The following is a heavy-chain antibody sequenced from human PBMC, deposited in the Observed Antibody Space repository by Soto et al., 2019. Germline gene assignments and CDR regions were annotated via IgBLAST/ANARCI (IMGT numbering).Heavy chain of an antibody. CDR2: ISGSGGGT. CDR3: AKPFLSYSSSWALFDY. CDR1: GFTFSSYA. V-gene: IGHV3-23*01. Sequence: EVQLLESGGGLVQPGGSLRLSCGAYGFTFSSYAMSWVRQAPGRGLEWVSAISGSGGGTYYADSLKGRFSICRDNSKNTVYLQMSSLRAEDTAVYYCAKPFLSYSSSWALFDYWGQGTLVTVSS. D-gene: IGHD6-13*01. J-gene: IGHJ4*02.